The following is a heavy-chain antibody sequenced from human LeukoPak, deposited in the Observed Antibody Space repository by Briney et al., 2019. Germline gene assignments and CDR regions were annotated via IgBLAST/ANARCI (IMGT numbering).Heavy chain of an antibody. D-gene: IGHD1-26*01. Sequence: GGSLRLSCAASGFTFSSYSMNWVRQAPGKGLEWVSAISGSGGSTYYADSVKGRFTISRDNSKNTLYLQMNSLRAEDTAVYYCAKGVGATSCFDYWGQGTLVTVSS. CDR1: GFTFSSYS. CDR2: ISGSGGST. J-gene: IGHJ4*02. V-gene: IGHV3-23*01. CDR3: AKGVGATSCFDY.